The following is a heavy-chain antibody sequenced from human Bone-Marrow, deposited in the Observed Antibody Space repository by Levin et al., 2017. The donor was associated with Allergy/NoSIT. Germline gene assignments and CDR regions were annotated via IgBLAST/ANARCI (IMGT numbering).Heavy chain of an antibody. CDR3: ATSPTSGY. Sequence: GGSLRLSCAASGFTVSNNYMSWVRQAPGKGLEGVSIIYSGGNTYYADSVKGRFTMSRDRSKNTVYLQMNSLRAEDTAVYYCATSPTSGYWGQGTLGTVSS. V-gene: IGHV3-53*01. J-gene: IGHJ4*02. CDR1: GFTVSNNY. CDR2: IYSGGNT.